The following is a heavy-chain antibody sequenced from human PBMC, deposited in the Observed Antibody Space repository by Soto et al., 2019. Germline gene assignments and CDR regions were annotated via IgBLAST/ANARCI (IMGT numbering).Heavy chain of an antibody. J-gene: IGHJ5*02. CDR2: ISYDGSNK. CDR1: GFTVSGIY. D-gene: IGHD3-16*01. V-gene: IGHV3-30*18. Sequence: GGSLRLSCVASGFTVSGIYMSWVRQAPGKGLEWVAVISYDGSNKYYAESVKGRFTISRDDSKNTLYLQMNSLRPEDTAVYHCAKTAGYDYVWGSSGLDPWGQGTLVTVSS. CDR3: AKTAGYDYVWGSSGLDP.